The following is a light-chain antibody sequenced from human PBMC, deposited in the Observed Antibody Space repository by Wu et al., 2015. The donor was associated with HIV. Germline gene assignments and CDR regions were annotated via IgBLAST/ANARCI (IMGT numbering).Light chain of an antibody. Sequence: EIVLIQSPATLSLSPGERATLSCRASQSVGTYLVWYQQIPGQPPRLLMYDASNRATGIPTRFSGSGSGTDFTLTISSLEPEDFAVYYCQQRSNWLYSFGQGTKLEI. V-gene: IGKV3-11*01. J-gene: IGKJ2*03. CDR1: QSVGTY. CDR2: DAS. CDR3: QQRSNWLYS.